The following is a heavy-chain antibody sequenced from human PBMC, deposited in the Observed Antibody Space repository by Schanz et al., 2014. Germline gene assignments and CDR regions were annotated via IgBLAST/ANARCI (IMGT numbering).Heavy chain of an antibody. D-gene: IGHD3-9*01. V-gene: IGHV3-23*04. CDR2: ITRQGTT. Sequence: VHLVESGGGVVQPGRSLRLSCVASGFTFNNYGMHWVRQAPGRGLEWVSGITRQGTTYYADFVKGRFSISRDLSSNTLYLQVNSLRAEDTAVYYCAKHVRSLTGNDYWGQGTLVTVSS. J-gene: IGHJ4*02. CDR1: GFTFNNYG. CDR3: AKHVRSLTGNDY.